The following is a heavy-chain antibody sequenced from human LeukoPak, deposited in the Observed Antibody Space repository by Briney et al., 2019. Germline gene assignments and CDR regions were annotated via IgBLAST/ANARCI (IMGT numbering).Heavy chain of an antibody. Sequence: GGSLRLSCAASGFTFSDHYMDWVRQAPGKGLEWVGRTRNKANSYTTEYAASVKGRFTISRDDSKNSLYLQMNSLKTEDTAVYYCARAGRSGGWYDPWGQGTLVTVSS. CDR3: ARAGRSGGWYDP. CDR2: TRNKANSYTT. V-gene: IGHV3-72*01. CDR1: GFTFSDHY. J-gene: IGHJ5*02. D-gene: IGHD1-14*01.